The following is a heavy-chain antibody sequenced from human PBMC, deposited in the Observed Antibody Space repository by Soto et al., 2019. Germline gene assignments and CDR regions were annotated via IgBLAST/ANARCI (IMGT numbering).Heavy chain of an antibody. D-gene: IGHD2-2*01. CDR1: GFAFSASA. Sequence: EVQLVESGGGLVQPGGSLKLSCAASGFAFSASAMHWVRQASGKGPEWVGRIRSKGNNYATEYAASLEGRFTFSRDDSKNTAYLQMNSLKIEDTDVYYCVRYARSLGWYFDLWGRGTLVTVSS. CDR3: VRYARSLGWYFDL. J-gene: IGHJ2*01. CDR2: IRSKGNNYAT. V-gene: IGHV3-73*02.